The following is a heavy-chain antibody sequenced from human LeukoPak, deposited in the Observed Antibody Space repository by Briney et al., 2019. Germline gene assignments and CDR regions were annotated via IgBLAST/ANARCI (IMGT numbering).Heavy chain of an antibody. CDR1: GFTFTNAW. CDR3: TTLRYGGNVY. J-gene: IGHJ4*02. CDR2: IKSKTDGGTI. D-gene: IGHD4-23*01. Sequence: PGGSLRLSCAASGFTFTNAWMSWVRQAPGKGLEWVGRIKSKTDGGTIDYAAPVKGRFTFSRDGSKNTLYLQMNSLKTEDTAVYYCTTLRYGGNVYWGQGTLVTVSS. V-gene: IGHV3-15*01.